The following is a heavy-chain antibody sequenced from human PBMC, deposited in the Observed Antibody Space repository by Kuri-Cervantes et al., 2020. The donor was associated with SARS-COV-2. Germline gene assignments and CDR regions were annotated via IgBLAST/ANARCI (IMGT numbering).Heavy chain of an antibody. D-gene: IGHD3-16*01. CDR3: ATAVREPFGGY. V-gene: IGHV3-48*03. CDR2: ISSSSSAI. J-gene: IGHJ4*02. CDR1: GFTFSSYE. Sequence: GGSLRLSCAASGFTFSSYEMNWVRQAPGKGLEWVSYISSSSSAIYYPDFVKGRFTMSRDNAKNSLYLQMNSLRAEDTAVYYCATAVREPFGGYWGQGTLVTVSS.